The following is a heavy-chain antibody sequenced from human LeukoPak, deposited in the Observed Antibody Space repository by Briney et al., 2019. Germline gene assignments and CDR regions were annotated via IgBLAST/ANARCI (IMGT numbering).Heavy chain of an antibody. Sequence: GGSLRLSCAASGFTFTSYEMNWVRQAPGKGLEWVSYISSSGSTIYYADSVKGRFTISRDNAKNSLYLQMNSLRVEDTAIYYCARGGAARPDFWGQGTLVTVSS. V-gene: IGHV3-48*03. J-gene: IGHJ4*02. CDR3: ARGGAARPDF. D-gene: IGHD6-6*01. CDR1: GFTFTSYE. CDR2: ISSSGSTI.